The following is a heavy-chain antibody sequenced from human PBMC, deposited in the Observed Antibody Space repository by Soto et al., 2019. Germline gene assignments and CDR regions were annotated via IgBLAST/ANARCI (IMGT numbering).Heavy chain of an antibody. V-gene: IGHV1-69*01. CDR2: IIPISGTA. D-gene: IGHD2-2*01. CDR1: GGTFSSYA. Sequence: QVQLVQSGAEVKKPGSSVKVSCKASGGTFSSYAISWVRQAPGQGLEWMGGIIPISGTANYAQKFQDRVTITADESTSTAYMELSSRRSEDTAVYYCATSQGSSTSLEIYYYYYYGMDVWGQGTTVTVSS. J-gene: IGHJ6*02. CDR3: ATSQGSSTSLEIYYYYYYGMDV.